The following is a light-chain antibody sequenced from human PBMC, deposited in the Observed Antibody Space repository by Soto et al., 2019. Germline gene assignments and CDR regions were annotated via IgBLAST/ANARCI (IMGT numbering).Light chain of an antibody. CDR3: QQFGSSPIT. V-gene: IGKV3-20*01. CDR2: DAS. CDR1: QTVSSTY. J-gene: IGKJ5*01. Sequence: EIVLTQSPCTLSLSPGERATLSCRTSQTVSSTYFAWYQQRPGQAPRLLFYDASTRATGIPDRFSCSGSQRDFTLTISRLEPEDSAIYYCQQFGSSPITFGQGTRLEIK.